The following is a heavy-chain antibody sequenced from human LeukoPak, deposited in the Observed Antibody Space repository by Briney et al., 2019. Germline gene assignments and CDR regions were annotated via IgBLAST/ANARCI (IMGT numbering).Heavy chain of an antibody. V-gene: IGHV1-18*01. Sequence: ASVKVSCKASGYTFTSYSIGWVRQAPGQGLDWMGLISAYNGNTNYAQKLQGRVTMTTDTSTSTAYMELSSLTSDDTAVYYCARNIVVVPAAIFDYYYYYMDVWGKGTTVTVSS. CDR3: ARNIVVVPAAIFDYYYYYMDV. CDR2: ISAYNGNT. CDR1: GYTFTSYS. J-gene: IGHJ6*03. D-gene: IGHD2-2*02.